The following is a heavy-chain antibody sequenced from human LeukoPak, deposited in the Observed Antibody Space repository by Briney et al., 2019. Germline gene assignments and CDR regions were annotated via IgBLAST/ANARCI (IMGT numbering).Heavy chain of an antibody. CDR2: IYPGDSDT. V-gene: IGHV5-51*01. D-gene: IGHD4-17*01. Sequence: GESMNISCKASGYSFTSYWIGWVRQMPGKGLEWMGIIYPGDSDTRYSSSFQGQVTISADKSIRTAYLQWSSLKASDTAIYYCARHHDYGDYGCFDYWGQGTLVTVSS. CDR3: ARHHDYGDYGCFDY. J-gene: IGHJ4*02. CDR1: GYSFTSYW.